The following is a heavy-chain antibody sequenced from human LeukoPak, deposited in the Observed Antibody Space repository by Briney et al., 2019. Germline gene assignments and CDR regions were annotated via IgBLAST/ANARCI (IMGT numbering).Heavy chain of an antibody. CDR1: GGSISSSSYY. CDR2: IYYSGST. D-gene: IGHD6-6*01. CDR3: ASISRGIAARKDY. Sequence: PSETLSLTCTVSGGSISSSSYYWGWIRQPPGKGLEWIGSIYYSGSTYYNPSLKSRVTISVDTSKNQFSLKLGSVTAADTAVYYCASISRGIAARKDYWGQGTLVTVSS. V-gene: IGHV4-39*01. J-gene: IGHJ4*02.